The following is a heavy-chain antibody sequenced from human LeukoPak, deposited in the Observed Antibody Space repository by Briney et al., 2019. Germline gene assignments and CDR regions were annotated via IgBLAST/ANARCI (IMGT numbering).Heavy chain of an antibody. CDR2: IIPIFGTA. CDR3: ARGEVDVDTIFGVVICFLDY. J-gene: IGHJ4*02. V-gene: IGHV1-69*13. CDR1: GGTFSSYA. D-gene: IGHD3-3*01. Sequence: ASVKVSCKASGGTFSSYAISWVRQAPGQGLEWMGGIIPIFGTANYAQKFQGRVTITADESTSTAYMEMSSLRSEDTAVYYCARGEVDVDTIFGVVICFLDYWGQGTLVTVSS.